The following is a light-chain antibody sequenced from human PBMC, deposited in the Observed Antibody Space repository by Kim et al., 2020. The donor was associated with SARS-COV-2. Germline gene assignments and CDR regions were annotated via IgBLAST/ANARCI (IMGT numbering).Light chain of an antibody. CDR2: DAS. CDR3: QQYGSSSGIT. J-gene: IGKJ3*01. V-gene: IGKV3D-20*01. Sequence: PGERATLSCGASQSVDRNYLAWYQQKPGLAPRLLIYDASSRATGIPDRFSGSGSGTDFTLTISSLEPEDFAVYYCQQYGSSSGITFGPGTKVDIK. CDR1: QSVDRNY.